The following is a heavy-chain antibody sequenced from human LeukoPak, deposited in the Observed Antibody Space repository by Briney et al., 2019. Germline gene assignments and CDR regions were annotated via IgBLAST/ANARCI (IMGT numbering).Heavy chain of an antibody. CDR3: ATVLWFGEECGMDV. V-gene: IGHV1-69*04. D-gene: IGHD3-10*01. J-gene: IGHJ6*02. CDR1: GGTFSSYA. Sequence: GASVKVSCKASGGTFSSYAISWVRQAPGQGLEWMGRIIPILGIANYAQKFQGRVTITADKSTSTAYMELSSLRSEDTAVYYCATVLWFGEECGMDVWGQGTTVTVSS. CDR2: IIPILGIA.